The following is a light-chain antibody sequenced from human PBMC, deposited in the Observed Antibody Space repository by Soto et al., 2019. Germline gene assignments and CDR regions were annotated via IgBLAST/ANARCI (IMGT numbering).Light chain of an antibody. Sequence: DIQMTQSPSSLSASVGDRVTITCRASQDINHYLAWYQQKPGKPPKLLIYASSTLQSGVPSRFSGGRSGTDFTPPINSLQPEDVAAYYCQRYNNGPPVTFGPGTKV. V-gene: IGKV1-27*01. J-gene: IGKJ3*01. CDR1: QDINHY. CDR2: ASS. CDR3: QRYNNGPPVT.